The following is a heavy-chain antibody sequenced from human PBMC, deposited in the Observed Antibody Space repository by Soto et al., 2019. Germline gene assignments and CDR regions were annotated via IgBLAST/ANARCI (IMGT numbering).Heavy chain of an antibody. D-gene: IGHD3-22*01. V-gene: IGHV3-23*01. J-gene: IGHJ4*02. Sequence: GGSLRLSCASSGFTFISYAMSWVRQAPGKGLEWVSAISGSGGSTYYADSVKGRFTISRDNSKNTLYLQMNSLRAEDTAVYYCAKDYYDSSGPFDYWGQGTLVTVSS. CDR3: AKDYYDSSGPFDY. CDR2: ISGSGGST. CDR1: GFTFISYA.